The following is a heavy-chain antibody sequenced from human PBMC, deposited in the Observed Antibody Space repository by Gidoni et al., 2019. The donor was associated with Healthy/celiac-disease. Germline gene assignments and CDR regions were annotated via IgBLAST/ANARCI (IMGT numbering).Heavy chain of an antibody. CDR2: ISGSGGST. V-gene: IGHV3-23*01. CDR1: GFTFSSYA. D-gene: IGHD6-19*01. Sequence: EVQLLESGGGLVQPGGSLRLACAASGFTFSSYAMSWVRQAPGKGLEWVSAISGSGGSTYYADSVKGRFTISRDNSKNTLYLQMNSLRTEDTAVYYCAKCGGGAVGTLNWFDPWGQGTLVTVSS. J-gene: IGHJ5*02. CDR3: AKCGGGAVGTLNWFDP.